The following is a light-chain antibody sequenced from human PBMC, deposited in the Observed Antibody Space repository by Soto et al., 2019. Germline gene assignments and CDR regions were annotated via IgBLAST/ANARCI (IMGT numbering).Light chain of an antibody. V-gene: IGKV4-1*01. CDR3: QQHYSTPLT. CDR2: WAS. Sequence: DIVMTQSPDSLAVSLGERATINCKSSQIVLYNSNKRNYLAWYQQKAGQPPKLLIYWASTRESGVPDRFSGSGSGTDFTLTISSLQAEDVAVYYCQQHYSTPLTFGQGTRLEN. CDR1: QIVLYNSNKRNY. J-gene: IGKJ5*01.